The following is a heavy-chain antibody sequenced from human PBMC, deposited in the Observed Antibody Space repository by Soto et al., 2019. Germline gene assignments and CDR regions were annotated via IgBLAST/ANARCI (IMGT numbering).Heavy chain of an antibody. D-gene: IGHD2-8*02. Sequence: QVRLQASGPGLVKSSQTLSLTCSVSGGAINRDYYYWGWVSQPPGKVLEWLGYRYSSGSTYSNPSLQSPVATSVDTSQNHFSLSLTSVTAAETAVYFCVRGTECATGDACHRSFDSWGQGLPVTVSS. CDR2: RYSSGST. CDR3: VRGTECATGDACHRSFDS. V-gene: IGHV4-30-4*01. J-gene: IGHJ4*02. CDR1: GGAINRDYYY.